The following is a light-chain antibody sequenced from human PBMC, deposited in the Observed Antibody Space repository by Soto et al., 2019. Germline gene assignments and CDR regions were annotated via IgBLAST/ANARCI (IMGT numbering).Light chain of an antibody. CDR2: DAS. V-gene: IGKV3-11*01. Sequence: EIVLTQSPATLSLSPGERATLSCRASLSVTSFLAWYQQKPGQAPRLLIYDASHRTAGIPARFSGSGSGTDFTLTISSLEPEDFAVYYCQQRTNWRALTFGGGTRVEI. J-gene: IGKJ4*01. CDR3: QQRTNWRALT. CDR1: LSVTSF.